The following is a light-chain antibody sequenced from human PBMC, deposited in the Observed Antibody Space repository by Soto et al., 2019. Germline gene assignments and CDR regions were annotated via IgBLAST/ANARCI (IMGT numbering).Light chain of an antibody. CDR1: HSLLHRNGYNY. CDR3: MQGLKTPLT. V-gene: IGKV2-28*01. Sequence: EIVLTQSPLSLPVTPGESASISCRSSHSLLHRNGYNYVHWYLQKPGQSPQLLIYLVSNRASGVTDRFSGSGSGTDFTLKISGMEPEDVGLYYCMQGLKTPLTFGKGTRLKI. CDR2: LVS. J-gene: IGKJ5*01.